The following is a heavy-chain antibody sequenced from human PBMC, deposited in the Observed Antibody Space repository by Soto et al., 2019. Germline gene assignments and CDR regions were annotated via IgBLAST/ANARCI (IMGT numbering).Heavy chain of an antibody. D-gene: IGHD3-16*01. CDR2: ISGSGGST. CDR1: GFTFSSYA. Sequence: GGSLRLSCAASGFTFSSYAMSWVRQAPGKGLEWVSAISGSGGSTYYADSVKGRFTISRDNSKNTLYLQMNSLRAEDTAVYYCAKDLPWHAYDYIAPHPTLDYWGQGTLVTVSS. J-gene: IGHJ4*02. V-gene: IGHV3-23*01. CDR3: AKDLPWHAYDYIAPHPTLDY.